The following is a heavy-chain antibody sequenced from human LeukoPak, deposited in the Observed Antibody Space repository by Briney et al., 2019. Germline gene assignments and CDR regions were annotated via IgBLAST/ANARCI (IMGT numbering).Heavy chain of an antibody. J-gene: IGHJ6*03. Sequence: SQTLSLTCAISGDSVSSNSAAWNWIRQSPSRGLEWLGRTYYRSKWYNDYAVSVKSRITINPDTSKNQFSLQLNSVTPEDTAVYYCARSGDKGSGWYSYYYYYMDVWGKGTTVTVSS. V-gene: IGHV6-1*01. CDR3: ARSGDKGSGWYSYYYYYMDV. CDR1: GDSVSSNSAA. D-gene: IGHD6-19*01. CDR2: TYYRSKWYN.